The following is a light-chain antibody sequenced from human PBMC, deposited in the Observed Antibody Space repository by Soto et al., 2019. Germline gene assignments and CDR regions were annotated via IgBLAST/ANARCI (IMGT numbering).Light chain of an antibody. CDR1: SSDVGGYNY. Sequence: HSGRTPPATRSGSPGQWITISCTGTSSDVGGYNYVSWYQQHPGKAPKFMIYDVSNRPSGVSNRFSGSKSGNTASLTISGLQAEDEADYYCSSYTTSNTRQIVFGTGTKVTV. CDR2: DVS. CDR3: SSYTTSNTRQIV. V-gene: IGLV2-14*01. J-gene: IGLJ1*01.